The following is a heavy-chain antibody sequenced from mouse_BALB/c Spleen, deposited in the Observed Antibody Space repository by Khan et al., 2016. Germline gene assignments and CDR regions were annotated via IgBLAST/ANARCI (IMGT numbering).Heavy chain of an antibody. J-gene: IGHJ2*01. V-gene: IGHV3-6*02. Sequence: EVQLQESGPGLVKPSQSLSLTCSVTGYSITSGYYWNWIRQFPGNKLEWMGYISYDGSNNYDPSLKNRISITRDTSKNQFFLKLNSVTTEDTATXCCARAWYFVFWGQGTTLTVSS. CDR1: GYSITSGYY. CDR3: ARAWYFVF. CDR2: ISYDGSN.